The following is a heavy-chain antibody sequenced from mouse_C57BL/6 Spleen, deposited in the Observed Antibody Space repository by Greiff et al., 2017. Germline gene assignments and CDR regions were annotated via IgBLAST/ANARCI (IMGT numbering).Heavy chain of an antibody. V-gene: IGHV14-3*01. D-gene: IGHD2-1*01. CDR1: GFNIKNTY. Sequence: VQLKESVAELVRPGASVKLSCTASGFNIKNTYMHWVKQRPEQGLEWIGRIDPANGNTKYAPKFQGKATITADTSSNTAYLQLSSLTSEDTAIYYCARDGNFLRTSLDYWGQGTTLTVSS. CDR2: IDPANGNT. J-gene: IGHJ2*01. CDR3: ARDGNFLRTSLDY.